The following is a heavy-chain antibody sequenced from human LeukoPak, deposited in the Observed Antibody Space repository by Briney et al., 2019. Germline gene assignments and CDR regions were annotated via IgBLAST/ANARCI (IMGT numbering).Heavy chain of an antibody. D-gene: IGHD6-19*01. V-gene: IGHV4-30-4*01. CDR2: IYYSGST. Sequence: SETLSLTCTVSGGSISSGDDYWNWIRQPPGTGLEWIGYIYYSGSTYYNPSLRSRVSISIDTSKNQFSLKLSSVTAADTAVYYCARDMRIAVAGPYYSYYMDVWGKGTTVTVSS. CDR1: GGSISSGDDY. CDR3: ARDMRIAVAGPYYSYYMDV. J-gene: IGHJ6*03.